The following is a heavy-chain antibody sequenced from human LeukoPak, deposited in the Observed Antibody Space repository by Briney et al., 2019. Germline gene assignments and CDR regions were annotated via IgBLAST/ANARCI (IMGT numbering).Heavy chain of an antibody. V-gene: IGHV3-11*01. D-gene: IGHD3-10*01. Sequence: GGSLRLSCAASGFTFSDYYMSWIRQAPGKGLEWVSYISSSGSTIYYADSVKGRFTISRDNAKNSLYLQMNSLRAEDTAVCYCASPSVRGDALPYYYYGMGVWGQGTTVTVSS. CDR1: GFTFSDYY. CDR3: ASPSVRGDALPYYYYGMGV. J-gene: IGHJ6*02. CDR2: ISSSGSTI.